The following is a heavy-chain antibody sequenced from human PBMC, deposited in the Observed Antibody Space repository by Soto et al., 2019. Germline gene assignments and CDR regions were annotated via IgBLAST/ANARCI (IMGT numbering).Heavy chain of an antibody. Sequence: SETLSLTCTASGGSISSYYWSWIRRPPGKGLEWIGYIYYSGSTNYNPSLKSRVTISVDTSKNQFSLKLSSVTAADTAVYYCARGLGLFDPRGQGTLVTVSS. CDR3: ARGLGLFDP. CDR2: IYYSGST. D-gene: IGHD3-16*01. J-gene: IGHJ5*02. V-gene: IGHV4-59*01. CDR1: GGSISSYY.